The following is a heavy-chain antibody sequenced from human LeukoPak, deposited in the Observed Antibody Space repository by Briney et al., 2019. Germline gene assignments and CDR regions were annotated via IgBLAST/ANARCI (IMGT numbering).Heavy chain of an antibody. CDR2: INHDGIHT. CDR1: GFTFSNNW. J-gene: IGHJ4*02. V-gene: IGHV3-7*01. D-gene: IGHD2-2*02. CDR3: AIYLSRAFDY. Sequence: GGSLRLSCVASGFTFSNNWMAWVRQAPGKGPELVAHINHDGIHTGYVDSVKGRFTISRDNSKNSLYLQLNSLRAEDTAMYYSAIYLSRAFDYWGQGSLITVSS.